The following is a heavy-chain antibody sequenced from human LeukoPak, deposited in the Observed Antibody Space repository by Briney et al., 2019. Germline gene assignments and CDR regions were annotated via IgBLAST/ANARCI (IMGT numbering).Heavy chain of an antibody. CDR2: INHSGST. Sequence: SETLSLTCSISGSSTSSYYWSWIRQPPGKGLERIGEINHSGSTNYNPSLKSRVTISVDTSKNQFSLKLSSVTAADTAVYYCARDHSSSSWMDSFEIWGPGTKVTVSS. CDR3: ARDHSSSSWMDSFEI. D-gene: IGHD6-6*01. V-gene: IGHV4-34*01. CDR1: GSSTSSYY. J-gene: IGHJ3*02.